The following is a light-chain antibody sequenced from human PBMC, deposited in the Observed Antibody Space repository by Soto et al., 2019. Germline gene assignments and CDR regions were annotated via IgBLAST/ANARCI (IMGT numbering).Light chain of an antibody. CDR1: QGIGND. J-gene: IGKJ5*01. CDR2: AAS. V-gene: IGKV1-6*01. CDR3: LQDYYFPYT. Sequence: AIQMNQTPSSLSASVRDRVTITCRASQGIGNDLAWYQQKPGKAPKLLIYAASNLQSGVSSRFSGSGSGTDFTLTISSLQPEDIATYYCLQDYYFPYTFGQGTRLE.